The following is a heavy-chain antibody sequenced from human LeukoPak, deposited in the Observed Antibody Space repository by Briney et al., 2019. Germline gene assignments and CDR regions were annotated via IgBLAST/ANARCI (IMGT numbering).Heavy chain of an antibody. CDR1: GFTFSDYY. J-gene: IGHJ3*02. CDR3: ASGWYGAFDI. CDR2: IWYDGSNK. V-gene: IGHV3-33*08. D-gene: IGHD6-19*01. Sequence: GGSLRLSCAASGFTFSDYYMSWIRQAPGKGLEWVAVIWYDGSNKYYADSVKGRFTISRDNSKNTLYLQMNSLRAEDTAVYYCASGWYGAFDIWGQGTMVTVSS.